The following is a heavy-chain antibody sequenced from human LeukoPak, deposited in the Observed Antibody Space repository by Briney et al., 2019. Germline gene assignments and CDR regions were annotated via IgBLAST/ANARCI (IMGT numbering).Heavy chain of an antibody. J-gene: IGHJ4*02. CDR3: ARGDCSGTSCYLFDY. D-gene: IGHD2-2*01. CDR2: ISGSGGST. V-gene: IGHV3-23*01. CDR1: GFTFSSYA. Sequence: PGRSLRLSCAASGFTFSSYAMSWVRQAPGKGLEWVSAISGSGGSTYYADSVKGRFSISRDNSKNTLYLQMNSLRVEDTAVYYCARGDCSGTSCYLFDYWGQGTLVTVSS.